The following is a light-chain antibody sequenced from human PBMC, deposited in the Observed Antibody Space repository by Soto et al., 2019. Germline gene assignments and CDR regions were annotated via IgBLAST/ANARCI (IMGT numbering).Light chain of an antibody. J-gene: IGLJ2*01. Sequence: QSALTQPASVSGSPGQSITISCTGSDVGRYNYVSWYQQHPGKAPKLMIYAVTNRPSGVSNRFSASKSGTTASLTISGLHADDEADDFCTSYTGTHNVVFGGGTKLTVL. V-gene: IGLV2-14*01. CDR1: DVGRYNY. CDR2: AVT. CDR3: TSYTGTHNVV.